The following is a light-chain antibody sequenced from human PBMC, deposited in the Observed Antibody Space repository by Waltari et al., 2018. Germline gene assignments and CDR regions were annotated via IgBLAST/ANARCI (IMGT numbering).Light chain of an antibody. CDR1: QNIGVY. J-gene: IGKJ4*01. CDR2: AAS. CDR3: QQSYSTPRSLS. V-gene: IGKV1-39*01. Sequence: DIQMTQSPSSLSASVGDRVTITCRASQNIGVYLNWYQQKPGKAPQLLIYAASSLQSGVPSKFSGSGVGTLFTLTISSLQPEDFATYYCQQSYSTPRSLSFGGGTKVEIK.